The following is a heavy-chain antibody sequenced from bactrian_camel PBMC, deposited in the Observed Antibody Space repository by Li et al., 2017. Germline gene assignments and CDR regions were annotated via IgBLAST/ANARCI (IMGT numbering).Heavy chain of an antibody. Sequence: VQLVESGGGLVQAGGSLRLSCAASGYSRSNYCMGWYRQAPGKERVGIADIDSRGTSTYVNSVKGRFTISLDNAKNTPYLQMDNLKPEDTAMYYCAAGVPNQGGSCLYGYWGQGTQVTVS. CDR3: AAGVPNQGGSCLYGY. CDR2: IDSRGTS. D-gene: IGHD6*01. CDR1: GYSRSNYC. J-gene: IGHJ6*01. V-gene: IGHV3S53*01.